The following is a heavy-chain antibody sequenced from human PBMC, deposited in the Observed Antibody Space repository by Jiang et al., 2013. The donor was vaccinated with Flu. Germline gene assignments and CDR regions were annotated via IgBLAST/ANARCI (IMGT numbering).Heavy chain of an antibody. Sequence: GAEVKKPGASVKVSCKASGYTFISYAMHWVRQAPGQSLEWMGWINPGNDNTKYSQNFQGRVTITRDTSASIVYMELSRLRSEDTAVYYCGRTPLGYYSGDDYPYYFDFWGQETLVTVSS. CDR2: INPGNDNT. D-gene: IGHD2-21*01. CDR1: GYTFISYA. J-gene: IGHJ4*02. CDR3: GRTPLGYYSGDDYPYYFDF. V-gene: IGHV1-3*01.